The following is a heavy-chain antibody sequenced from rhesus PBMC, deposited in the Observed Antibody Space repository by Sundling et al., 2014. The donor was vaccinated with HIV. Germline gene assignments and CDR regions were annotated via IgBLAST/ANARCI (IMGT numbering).Heavy chain of an antibody. CDR1: GGSISGDYG. Sequence: QVQLQESGPGLVKPSETLSLTCAVSGGSISGDYGWGWIRQPPGKELEWIGSIYGGSTSTNYNPSLKSRVTISKDTSKNQFSLKLRSVTAADTAVYYCARDTTIFGLVIISSGGFDVWGPGVLVTVSS. V-gene: IGHV4S10*01. J-gene: IGHJ5-1*01. D-gene: IGHD3-3*01. CDR3: ARDTTIFGLVIISSGGFDV. CDR2: IYGGSTST.